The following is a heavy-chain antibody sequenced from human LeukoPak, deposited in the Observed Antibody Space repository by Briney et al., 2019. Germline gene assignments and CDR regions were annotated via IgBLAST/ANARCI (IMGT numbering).Heavy chain of an antibody. V-gene: IGHV3-23*01. CDR2: IGGSDGRT. J-gene: IGHJ6*03. CDR3: AKDSSSYDWGYMDV. Sequence: PGGSLRVSCTASGFTFSRYDMNWVRQAPGKGLEWVSLIGGSDGRTRYADSVKGRFTISRDNSKNTLYLEMNSLRAEDTAVYYCAKDSSSYDWGYMDVWGKGTTVTISS. CDR1: GFTFSRYD. D-gene: IGHD3-22*01.